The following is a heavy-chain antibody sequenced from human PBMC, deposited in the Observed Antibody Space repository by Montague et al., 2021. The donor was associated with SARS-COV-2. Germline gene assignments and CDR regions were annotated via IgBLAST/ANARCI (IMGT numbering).Heavy chain of an antibody. Sequence: SETLSLTCTVSGVSISGYYWSWIRRPPGRGLEWIGYVYYGGPTNYNPSLKSRVSISVDTSKNYFSLRLRSVTTADTAVYYCARTTGLQPFDFWGQGTLVTVSS. CDR3: ARTTGLQPFDF. CDR1: GVSISGYY. D-gene: IGHD1-14*01. J-gene: IGHJ4*02. CDR2: VYYGGPT. V-gene: IGHV4-59*13.